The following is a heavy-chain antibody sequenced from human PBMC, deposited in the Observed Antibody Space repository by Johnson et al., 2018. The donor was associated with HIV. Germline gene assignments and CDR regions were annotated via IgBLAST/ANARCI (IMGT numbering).Heavy chain of an antibody. V-gene: IGHV3-30*04. Sequence: QVPLVESGGGVVQPGRSLRLSCAASGFTFNSYAMHWVRPAPGKGLEWVAVISFDGSNKYYADSVKGRFTISRDNSKNTLYLQMNSLRPEDTSVYYCARDSGWLQSGDAFDIWGQGTMVTVSS. J-gene: IGHJ3*02. CDR1: GFTFNSYA. CDR3: ARDSGWLQSGDAFDI. CDR2: ISFDGSNK. D-gene: IGHD5-24*01.